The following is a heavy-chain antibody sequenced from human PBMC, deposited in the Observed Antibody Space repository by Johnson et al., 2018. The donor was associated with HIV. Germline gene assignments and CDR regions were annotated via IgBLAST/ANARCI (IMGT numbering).Heavy chain of an antibody. J-gene: IGHJ3*02. D-gene: IGHD1-26*01. CDR2: ISYDGSNK. CDR3: AKSLDGATAQDAFDI. V-gene: IGHV3-30*18. CDR1: GFTFSNYG. Sequence: QVQLVESGGGVVQPGTSLRLSCAASGFTFSNYGMHWVRQAPGKGLEWVAVISYDGSNKYYADSVKGRFTISRDNSKNTLYLQMNSLRAEDTAVYYCAKSLDGATAQDAFDIWGQGTMVTVSS.